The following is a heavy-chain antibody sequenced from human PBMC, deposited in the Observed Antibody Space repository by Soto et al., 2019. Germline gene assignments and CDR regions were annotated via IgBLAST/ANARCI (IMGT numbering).Heavy chain of an antibody. Sequence: ASVKVSCKASGYTFTGYYMRWVRQAPGQGLEWMGWINPNSGGTNYAQKFQGRVTMTRDTSISTAYMELSRLRSDDTAVYYCARGPDRFGELSPGPFDYWGQGTLVTVSS. CDR3: ARGPDRFGELSPGPFDY. CDR1: GYTFTGYY. J-gene: IGHJ4*02. V-gene: IGHV1-2*02. D-gene: IGHD3-10*01. CDR2: INPNSGGT.